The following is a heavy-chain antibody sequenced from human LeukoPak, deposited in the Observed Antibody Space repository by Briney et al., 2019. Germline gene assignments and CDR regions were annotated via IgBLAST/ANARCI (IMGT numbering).Heavy chain of an antibody. V-gene: IGHV3-23*01. CDR3: AKGGYYYDSSAAED. CDR1: GFTFSNYA. D-gene: IGHD3-22*01. J-gene: IGHJ4*02. CDR2: ISGSGGST. Sequence: GGSLRLSCAASGFTFSNYAMSWVRQAPGKGLEWVSAISGSGGSTYYADSVKGRFTISRDNSKNTLYLQMNSLRAEDTAVYYCAKGGYYYDSSAAEDWGQGTLVTVSS.